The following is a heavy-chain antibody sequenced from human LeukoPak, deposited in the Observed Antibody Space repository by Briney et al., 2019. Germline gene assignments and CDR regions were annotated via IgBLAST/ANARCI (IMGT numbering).Heavy chain of an antibody. CDR1: GYSFTSHV. CDR3: ARGYYYDSSGYYFDS. CDR2: IGGGSGRT. J-gene: IGHJ4*02. Sequence: ASVKVSCKASGYSFTSHVIHWLRQAPGQRFEWTGWIGGGSGRTNYSQTFQDRVTITRDTSATTSYMEMRSLRYEDTAIFYCARGYYYDSSGYYFDSWGQGTLVTVSS. V-gene: IGHV1-3*01. D-gene: IGHD3-22*01.